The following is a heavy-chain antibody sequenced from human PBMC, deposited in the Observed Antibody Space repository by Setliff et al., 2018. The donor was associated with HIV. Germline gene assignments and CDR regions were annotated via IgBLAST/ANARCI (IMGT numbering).Heavy chain of an antibody. Sequence: SETLSLTCAVYGGSFSDYFWTWIRQPPGKGLGWIGKIRPSGGTNYNPSLKSRVTISVDSSKNQFSLKLSSVTAADTAVHLHIQRVLGVVSRDGESALHGVCVVFITSIRCYSCHPLQPLAWG. CDR2: IRPSGGT. D-gene: IGHD3-10*02. CDR1: GGSFSDYF. J-gene: IGHJ5*01. CDR3: IQRVLGVVSRDGESALHGVCVVFITSIRCYSCHPLQPLA. V-gene: IGHV4-34*01.